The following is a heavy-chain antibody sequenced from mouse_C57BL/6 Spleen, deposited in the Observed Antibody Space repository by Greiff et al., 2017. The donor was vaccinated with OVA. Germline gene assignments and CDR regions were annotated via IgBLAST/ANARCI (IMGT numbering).Heavy chain of an antibody. Sequence: EVQLVESGGGLVKPGGSLKLSCAASGFTFSDYGMHWVRQAPEKGLEWVAYISSGSSTIYYADTVKGRFTISRDNAKNTLFLQMTSLRSEDTAMYYCARQDDYDDYAMDYWGQGTSVTVSS. CDR3: ARQDDYDDYAMDY. V-gene: IGHV5-17*01. CDR2: ISSGSSTI. D-gene: IGHD2-4*01. J-gene: IGHJ4*01. CDR1: GFTFSDYG.